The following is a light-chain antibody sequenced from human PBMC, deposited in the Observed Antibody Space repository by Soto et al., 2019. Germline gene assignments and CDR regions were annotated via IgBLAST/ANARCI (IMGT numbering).Light chain of an antibody. CDR3: SSYAGSKTV. CDR2: EVS. J-gene: IGLJ1*01. V-gene: IGLV2-8*01. Sequence: QSALTKPPSASGSPGQSVTISCTGTSSDIGNYIYVSWYQQHPGKAPKLIIYEVSRWTSGVPDRFSGSKSGNTASLTISGLQADDEADYYCSSYAGSKTVFGTGNKLTVL. CDR1: SSDIGNYIY.